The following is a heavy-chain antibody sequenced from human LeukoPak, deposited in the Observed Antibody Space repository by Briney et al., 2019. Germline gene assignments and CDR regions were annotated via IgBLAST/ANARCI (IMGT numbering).Heavy chain of an antibody. V-gene: IGHV3-23*01. D-gene: IGHD6-6*01. Sequence: PGGSLRLSCEASGFTFSGYAMTWVRQAPGKGLEWVSTITPSDSGTYYADSVRGRFTISRDNSKNTLYVQMNSLRVEDTAVYYCAKGVAARPPPIYYYYGMDVWGQGTTVTVSS. CDR1: GFTFSGYA. CDR3: AKGVAARPPPIYYYYGMDV. J-gene: IGHJ6*02. CDR2: ITPSDSGT.